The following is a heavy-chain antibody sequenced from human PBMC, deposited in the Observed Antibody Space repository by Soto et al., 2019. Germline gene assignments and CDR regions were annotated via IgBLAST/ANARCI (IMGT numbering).Heavy chain of an antibody. CDR1: GYTFTSYY. D-gene: IGHD4-17*01. CDR2: INPSGGST. J-gene: IGHJ6*02. CDR3: ARDRYGDGMDV. Sequence: ASVKVSCKASGYTFTSYYMHWVRQAPGQGLEWMGIINPSGGSTSYAQKFQGRVTMTRDPSTSTVYMELSSLRSEDTAVYYCARDRYGDGMDVWGQRTTVTVSS. V-gene: IGHV1-46*01.